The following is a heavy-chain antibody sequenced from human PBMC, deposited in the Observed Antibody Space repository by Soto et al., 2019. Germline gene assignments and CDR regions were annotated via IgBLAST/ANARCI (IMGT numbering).Heavy chain of an antibody. D-gene: IGHD2-15*01. CDR1: VGSISRSAYF. J-gene: IGHJ4*02. CDR3: ARYSRSYFDY. V-gene: IGHV4-31*03. Sequence: SETLCINCIFSVGSISRSAYFWSWIRQHPGKGLEWIGYIYDSGSTYYNPSLKSRVSLSVDTSKKQFSLNLTSVTAADTAMYYCARYSRSYFDYWGQGTMVTVSS. CDR2: IYDSGST.